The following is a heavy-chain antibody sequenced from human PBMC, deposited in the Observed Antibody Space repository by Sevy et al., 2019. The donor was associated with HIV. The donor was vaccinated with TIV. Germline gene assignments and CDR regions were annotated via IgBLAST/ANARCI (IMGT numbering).Heavy chain of an antibody. D-gene: IGHD6-6*01. Sequence: GGSLRLSCAASGFTFSSYGMHWVRQAPGKGLEWVAVILYDGSKKYYADSVKGRFTISRDNSKITFYLQMSSLTSEDTAVYYCARGLAALPGYYYGMDVWGQGTAVTVSS. CDR2: ILYDGSKK. CDR1: GFTFSSYG. J-gene: IGHJ6*02. V-gene: IGHV3-33*01. CDR3: ARGLAALPGYYYGMDV.